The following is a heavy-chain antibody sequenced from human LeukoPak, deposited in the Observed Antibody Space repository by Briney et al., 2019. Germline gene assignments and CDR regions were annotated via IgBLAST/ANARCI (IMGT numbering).Heavy chain of an antibody. CDR2: INHSGST. D-gene: IGHD3-22*01. CDR3: ARRRIVVVFNY. CDR1: GGSFSGYY. J-gene: IGHJ4*02. V-gene: IGHV4-34*01. Sequence: SETLSLTCAVSGGSFSGYYWSWVRQPPGKGLEWIGEINHSGSTKYNPSLKSRGTISVDTNKNQFSLKLSSVTAADTAVYYCARRRIVVVFNYWGQGTLVTVSS.